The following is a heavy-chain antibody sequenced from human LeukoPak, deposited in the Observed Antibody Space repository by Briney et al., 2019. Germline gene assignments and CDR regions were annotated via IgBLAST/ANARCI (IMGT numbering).Heavy chain of an antibody. D-gene: IGHD1-1*01. J-gene: IGHJ4*02. Sequence: PSETLSLTCTVSGGSISSYYWSWIRQPPGKGLEWIGYIYYSGSTNYNPSLKSRVTISVDTSKNQFSLKLSSVTAADTAVYYCARVQWNLRTFDYWGQGTLVTVSS. CDR3: ARVQWNLRTFDY. CDR2: IYYSGST. V-gene: IGHV4-59*01. CDR1: GGSISSYY.